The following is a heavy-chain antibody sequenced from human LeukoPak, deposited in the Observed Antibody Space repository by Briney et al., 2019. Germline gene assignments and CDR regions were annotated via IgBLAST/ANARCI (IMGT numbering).Heavy chain of an antibody. D-gene: IGHD2-8*01. J-gene: IGHJ4*02. CDR2: ISDSGGST. CDR1: GFTFSSYD. Sequence: GGSLTLSCAVSGFTFSSYDRSWVRQAPGKGLEWVSAISDSGGSTYDADSVKGRFTISRDNSKNTLYLQMNSLRAEDTAVYYCAKDTSIVRWCTHGVCISFDYWGQGTLVTVSS. V-gene: IGHV3-23*01. CDR3: AKDTSIVRWCTHGVCISFDY.